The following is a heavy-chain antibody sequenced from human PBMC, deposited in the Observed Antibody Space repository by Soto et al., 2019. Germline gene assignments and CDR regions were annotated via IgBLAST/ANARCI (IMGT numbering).Heavy chain of an antibody. CDR2: IKPSGRT. CDR3: ARVRIHLWFKDFDY. Sequence: QVQLHQWGAGLLKPSETLSLTCAVYGGSFSDNSWTWIRQPPGKGLEWIGEIKPSGRTNYNPSLESRVSVSIETSKAQISLNLSSVTAADTATYYCARVRIHLWFKDFDYWGQGSLVTVSS. V-gene: IGHV4-34*01. D-gene: IGHD5-18*01. CDR1: GGSFSDNS. J-gene: IGHJ4*02.